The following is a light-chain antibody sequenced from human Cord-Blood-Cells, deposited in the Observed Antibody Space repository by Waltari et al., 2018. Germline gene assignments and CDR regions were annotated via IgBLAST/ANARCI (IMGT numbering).Light chain of an antibody. Sequence: DIQMTKSPSTLSASVGDRVTITCRGSQSISSWLAWYQQKAEKAPKLLIYDASSLESGFPSRFSGSGSVTEFTLTISSMQPDDFATYYCQQYNSYSMYAFGQGTKLEIK. J-gene: IGKJ2*01. CDR3: QQYNSYSMYA. CDR1: QSISSW. V-gene: IGKV1-5*01. CDR2: DAS.